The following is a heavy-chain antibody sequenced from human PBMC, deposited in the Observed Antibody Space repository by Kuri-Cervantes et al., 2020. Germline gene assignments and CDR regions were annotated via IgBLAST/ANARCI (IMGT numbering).Heavy chain of an antibody. CDR1: GFTFSSYD. J-gene: IGHJ6*02. CDR3: AREGTVVVPAAMGSFYYYYGMDV. V-gene: IGHV3-13*01. D-gene: IGHD2-2*01. Sequence: GESLKISCAASGFTFSSYDMHWVRQATGKGLEWVSAIGTAGDTYYPGSVKGRFTISRENAKNSLYLQMNSLRAEDTAVYYCAREGTVVVPAAMGSFYYYYGMDVWGQGTTVTVSS. CDR2: IGTAGDT.